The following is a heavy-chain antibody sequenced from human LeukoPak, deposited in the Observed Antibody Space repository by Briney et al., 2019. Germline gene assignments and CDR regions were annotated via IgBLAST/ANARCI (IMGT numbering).Heavy chain of an antibody. CDR2: IYYSGST. D-gene: IGHD3/OR15-3a*01. V-gene: IGHV4-59*01. Sequence: SETLSLTCTVSGGSISSYYWSWIRQPPGKGLEWIGYIYYSGSTNYNPSPKSRVTISVDTSKNQFSLKLSSVTAADTAVYYCARGRSRWTGYSNWFDPWGQGTLVTVSS. CDR3: ARGRSRWTGYSNWFDP. J-gene: IGHJ5*02. CDR1: GGSISSYY.